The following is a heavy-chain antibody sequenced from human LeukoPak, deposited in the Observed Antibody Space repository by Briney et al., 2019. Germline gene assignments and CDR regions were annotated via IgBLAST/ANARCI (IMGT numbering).Heavy chain of an antibody. Sequence: ASVKVSCKASGYTFTNYGITRVRQAPGQGLEWMGWISGYNGSTNYAQKFQGRVTMTIDTSTSTAYMELRSLRSDDTAIYFCERIDLDTIAARPFKYWGQKTLVAVSS. D-gene: IGHD5-24*01. CDR3: ERIDLDTIAARPFKY. V-gene: IGHV1-18*01. CDR2: ISGYNGST. J-gene: IGHJ4*02. CDR1: GYTFTNYG.